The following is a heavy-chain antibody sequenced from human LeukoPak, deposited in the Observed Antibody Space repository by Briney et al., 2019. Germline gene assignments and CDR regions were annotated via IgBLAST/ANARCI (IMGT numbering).Heavy chain of an antibody. J-gene: IGHJ6*04. D-gene: IGHD3-3*01. V-gene: IGHV4-39*01. CDR1: GGSISSSSYY. Sequence: PSETLSLTCTVSGGSISSSSYYWGWIRQPPGKGLEWIGSIYYSGSTYYNPSLKSRVTISVDTSKNQFSLKLSSVTAADTAVYYCARPAPPPYYDFWSGYPVWGKGTTVTVSS. CDR3: ARPAPPPYYDFWSGYPV. CDR2: IYYSGST.